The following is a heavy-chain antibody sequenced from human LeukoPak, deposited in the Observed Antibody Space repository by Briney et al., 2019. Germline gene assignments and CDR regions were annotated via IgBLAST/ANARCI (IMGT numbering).Heavy chain of an antibody. CDR3: VTARTFDYWSGSAYYFMDV. Sequence: ASVKVSCKVSGHTLTELSMHWVRQAPGKGLEWMGGLDPEEGEIVYAQKFLGRVTMTEDISTDTIYMEVSSLRSEDTAVYYCVTARTFDYWSGSAYYFMDVWGKGTTVIVSS. V-gene: IGHV1-24*01. J-gene: IGHJ6*03. CDR1: GHTLTELS. CDR2: LDPEEGEI. D-gene: IGHD3-3*01.